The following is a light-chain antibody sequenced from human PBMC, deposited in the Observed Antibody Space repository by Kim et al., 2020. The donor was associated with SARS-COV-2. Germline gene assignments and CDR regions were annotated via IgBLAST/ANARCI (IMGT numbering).Light chain of an antibody. Sequence: SVSPGQTARITCSGDVLAKKYVRWCQQKPGQAPVLVIYKDRERPSGIPERFSGSSSGTTLTLTISGAQAEYAADYYCYSAADNNLVFGGGTQLTVL. V-gene: IGLV3-27*01. J-gene: IGLJ2*01. CDR3: YSAADNNLV. CDR1: VLAKKY. CDR2: KDR.